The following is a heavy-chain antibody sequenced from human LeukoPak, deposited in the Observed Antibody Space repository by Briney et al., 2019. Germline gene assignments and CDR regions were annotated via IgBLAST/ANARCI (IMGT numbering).Heavy chain of an antibody. Sequence: PRESLRLSSAASRFTFSDYYMSWIRQAPGKGLEWVSYISSSGSTIYYADSVKGRFTISRDNAKNSLYLQMNSLRAEDTAVYYCARDTYSYVSYWGQGTLVTVSS. V-gene: IGHV3-11*04. CDR2: ISSSGSTI. J-gene: IGHJ4*02. CDR1: RFTFSDYY. CDR3: ARDTYSYVSY. D-gene: IGHD5-18*01.